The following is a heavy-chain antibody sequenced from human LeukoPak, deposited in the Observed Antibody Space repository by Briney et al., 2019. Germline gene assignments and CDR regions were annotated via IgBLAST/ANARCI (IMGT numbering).Heavy chain of an antibody. D-gene: IGHD1-26*01. CDR1: GYTFTSYG. Sequence: ASAKVSCKASGYTFTSYGISRVRQAPGQGLDRMGWISAYNGNTNYAQKLQGRVTMTTDTSTSTAYMELRSLRSDDTAVYYCAREGLVAFDIWGQGTMVTVSS. CDR3: AREGLVAFDI. J-gene: IGHJ3*02. V-gene: IGHV1-18*01. CDR2: ISAYNGNT.